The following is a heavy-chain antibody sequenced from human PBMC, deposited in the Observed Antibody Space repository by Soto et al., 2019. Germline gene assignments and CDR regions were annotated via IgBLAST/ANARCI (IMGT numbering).Heavy chain of an antibody. CDR2: IYYSGST. CDR1: GGSISSGDYY. D-gene: IGHD6-13*01. CDR3: ATPGRWGQLVVFQF. J-gene: IGHJ6*04. Sequence: SETLSLTCTVSGGSISSGDYYWSWIRQPPGKGLEWIGYIYYSGSTIYNPSLKSRVTISVDTSKNQFSLNLKSVSAADTAVYYCATPGRWGQLVVFQFWGKGTRVTVSS. V-gene: IGHV4-61*08.